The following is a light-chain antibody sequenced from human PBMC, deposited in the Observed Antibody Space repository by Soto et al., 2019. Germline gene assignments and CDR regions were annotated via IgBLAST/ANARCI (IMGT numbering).Light chain of an antibody. V-gene: IGKV3-20*01. CDR2: NTS. J-gene: IGKJ4*01. Sequence: EIVLTQSPGPLSLSPGERATLSCRASQSVSSTYLAWYQQKPGQAPRLLMYNTSSRATGIPDRFSGSGSGTDFTLTISRLEPEDFAVYYWHQYGSSPQSFGGGTKVEIK. CDR3: HQYGSSPQS. CDR1: QSVSSTY.